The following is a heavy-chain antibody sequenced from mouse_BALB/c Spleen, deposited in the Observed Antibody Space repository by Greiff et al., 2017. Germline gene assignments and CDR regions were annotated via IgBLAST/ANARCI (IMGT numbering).Heavy chain of an antibody. CDR2: IDPSDSYT. J-gene: IGHJ2*01. Sequence: QVQLQQPGAELVKPGASVKMSCKASGYTFTSYWMHWVKQRPGQGLEWIGTIDPSDSYTSYNQKFKGKATLTVDTSSSTAYMQLSSLTSEDSAVYYCTTNWDEDYWGQGTTLTVSS. CDR1: GYTFTSYW. CDR3: TTNWDEDY. V-gene: IGHV1S127*01. D-gene: IGHD4-1*01.